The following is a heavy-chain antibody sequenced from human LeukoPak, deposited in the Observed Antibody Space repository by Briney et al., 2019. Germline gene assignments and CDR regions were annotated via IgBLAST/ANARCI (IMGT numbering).Heavy chain of an antibody. J-gene: IGHJ6*02. Sequence: ASQTLSLTCTVSGGSISSGGHYWSWIRQHPGKGLEWIGYIYYSGSTYYNPSLKSRVTISVDTSKNQFSLKLSSVTAADTAVYYCARDGRQTYYYGMDVWGQGTTVTVSS. CDR3: ARDGRQTYYYGMDV. V-gene: IGHV4-31*03. CDR1: GGSISSGGHY. CDR2: IYYSGST. D-gene: IGHD2-15*01.